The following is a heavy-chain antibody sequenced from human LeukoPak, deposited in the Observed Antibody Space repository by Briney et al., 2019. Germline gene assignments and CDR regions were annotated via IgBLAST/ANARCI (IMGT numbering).Heavy chain of an antibody. Sequence: GETLKISCKGSGYSFTGYWSGWVRQMPGKGLEWMGIIYPGGSDTRYSPSFQGPVTISADKSISNAYLESSSLKAADTAMYYCARDRGSSCYVYYWGQGTLVTVSS. CDR1: GYSFTGYW. D-gene: IGHD6-13*01. J-gene: IGHJ4*02. CDR2: IYPGGSDT. CDR3: ARDRGSSCYVYY. V-gene: IGHV5-51*01.